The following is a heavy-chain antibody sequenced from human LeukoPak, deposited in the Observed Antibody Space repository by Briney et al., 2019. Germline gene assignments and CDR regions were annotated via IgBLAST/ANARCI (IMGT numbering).Heavy chain of an antibody. Sequence: PGGSLRLSCVGSGFTYTDHWMHWFRQAPGKGPVWVSRINPDGTIIDYADSVKGRFRISRDNAKNLLYLQMNGLRADDTAVYYCAKDLSWNTADRWGQGILVAVSS. D-gene: IGHD5-18*01. CDR3: AKDLSWNTADR. V-gene: IGHV3-74*01. CDR2: INPDGTII. J-gene: IGHJ5*02. CDR1: GFTYTDHW.